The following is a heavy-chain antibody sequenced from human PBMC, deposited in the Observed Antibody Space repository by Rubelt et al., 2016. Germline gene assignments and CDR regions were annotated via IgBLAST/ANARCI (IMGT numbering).Heavy chain of an antibody. Sequence: QVQLQESGPGLVKPSETLSLTCTVSGDSISRYYWSWIRQPPGKGLEWIGEINHSGSTNYNPSLKRRVTISVDTSKNQFSLKLSSVTAADTAVYYCARAYQRWLQRDAFDIWGQGTMVTVSS. CDR2: INHSGST. CDR3: ARAYQRWLQRDAFDI. J-gene: IGHJ3*02. CDR1: GDSISRYY. D-gene: IGHD5-24*01. V-gene: IGHV4-34*01.